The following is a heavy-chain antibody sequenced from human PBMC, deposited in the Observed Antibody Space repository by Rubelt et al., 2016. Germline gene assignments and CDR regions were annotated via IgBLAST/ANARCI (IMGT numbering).Heavy chain of an antibody. CDR3: ARGYGYVDY. Sequence: QLVESGGGVVQPGKSLRLSCAASGFTFSSYAMHWVRQAPGKGLEWVAVISYDGSKKNYADSVKGRFSISRDNAKTSVYLQMNSLRAEDTAVYYCARGYGYVDYWGQGTLVTISS. CDR1: GFTFSSYA. CDR2: ISYDGSKK. D-gene: IGHD5-18*01. J-gene: IGHJ4*02. V-gene: IGHV3-30-3*01.